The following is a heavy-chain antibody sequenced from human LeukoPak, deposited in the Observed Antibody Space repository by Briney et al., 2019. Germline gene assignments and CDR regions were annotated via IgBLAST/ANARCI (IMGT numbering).Heavy chain of an antibody. Sequence: SETLSLTCTVAGGSISSYYWSWIRQHPGKGLEWIGYIYYSGSTNYNPSLKSRVTISVDTSKNQFSLKVSSVTAADTAVYYCGRDSSDGPTFEIWGQGTMVTVSS. CDR2: IYYSGST. J-gene: IGHJ3*02. V-gene: IGHV4-59*12. CDR3: GRDSSDGPTFEI. CDR1: GGSISSYY.